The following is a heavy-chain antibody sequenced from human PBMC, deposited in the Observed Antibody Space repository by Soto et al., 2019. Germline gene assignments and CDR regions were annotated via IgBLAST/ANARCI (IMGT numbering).Heavy chain of an antibody. V-gene: IGHV1-69*13. Sequence: ASVKVSCKASGGTFSSYAISWVRQAPGQGLEWMGGIIPIFGTANYAQKFQGRVTITADESTSTAYMELSSLRSEDTAVYYCARGDRSSGVFGYYYYGMDVWGQGTTVTVSS. CDR1: GGTFSSYA. CDR2: IIPIFGTA. CDR3: ARGDRSSGVFGYYYYGMDV. J-gene: IGHJ6*02. D-gene: IGHD6-6*01.